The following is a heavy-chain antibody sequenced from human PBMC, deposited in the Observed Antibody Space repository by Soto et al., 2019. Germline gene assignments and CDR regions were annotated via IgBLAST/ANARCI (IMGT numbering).Heavy chain of an antibody. CDR2: INPNSGGT. CDR1: GYTFTGYY. Sequence: GASVKVSCKASGYTFTGYYMHWVRQAPGQGLEWMGWINPNSGGTTYAQKFQGWVTMTRDTSISTVYMELSRLRSDDTAVYYCARTLAYCSGDCYDFDYWGQGTLVTVSS. J-gene: IGHJ4*02. V-gene: IGHV1-2*04. D-gene: IGHD2-21*02. CDR3: ARTLAYCSGDCYDFDY.